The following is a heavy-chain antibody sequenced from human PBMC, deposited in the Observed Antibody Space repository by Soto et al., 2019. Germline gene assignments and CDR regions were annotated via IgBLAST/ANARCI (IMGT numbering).Heavy chain of an antibody. Sequence: PSETLSLTCSVSGGSIGTYYWSWIRQPPGKGLEWIGYIYYSGSTNSNPSLKSRVTMSVDTPKNQLSLKLSSVTAADTAVYYCARHITWVHWFDPWGQGTLVTVSS. V-gene: IGHV4-59*08. J-gene: IGHJ5*02. CDR1: GGSIGTYY. CDR3: ARHITWVHWFDP. D-gene: IGHD1-20*01. CDR2: IYYSGST.